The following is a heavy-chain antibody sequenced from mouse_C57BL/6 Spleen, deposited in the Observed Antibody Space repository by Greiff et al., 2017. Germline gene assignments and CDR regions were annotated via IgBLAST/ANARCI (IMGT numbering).Heavy chain of an antibody. CDR1: GYSITSGYY. CDR3: AGDYAMDY. CDR2: ISYDGSN. V-gene: IGHV3-6*01. Sequence: EVQLQESGPGLVKPSQSLSLTCSVTGYSITSGYYWNWIRQFPGNKLEWMGYISYDGSNNYNPSLKNRISITRDPSKNQFFLKLNSVTTEDTATYYCAGDYAMDYWGQGTSVTVSS. J-gene: IGHJ4*01.